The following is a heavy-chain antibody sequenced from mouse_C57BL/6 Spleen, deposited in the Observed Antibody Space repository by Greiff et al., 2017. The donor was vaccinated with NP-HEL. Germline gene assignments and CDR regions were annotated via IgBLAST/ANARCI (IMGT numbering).Heavy chain of an antibody. CDR3: ARCYYGSSYVGYAMDY. D-gene: IGHD1-1*01. Sequence: QVQLQQSGAELARPGASVKMSCKASGYTFTSYTMHWVKQRPGQGLEWIGYINPSSGYTKYNQKFKDKTTLTADKSSSTAYMQLSSLTSEDSAVYYGARCYYGSSYVGYAMDYWGQGTSVTVSS. V-gene: IGHV1-4*01. J-gene: IGHJ4*01. CDR2: INPSSGYT. CDR1: GYTFTSYT.